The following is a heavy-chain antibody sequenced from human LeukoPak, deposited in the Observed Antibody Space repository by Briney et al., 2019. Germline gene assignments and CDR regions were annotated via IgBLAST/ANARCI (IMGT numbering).Heavy chain of an antibody. D-gene: IGHD5/OR15-5a*01. CDR3: ARSFDDAPGGFDY. V-gene: IGHV5-51*01. J-gene: IGHJ4*02. Sequence: GESLKISCKGSGYSFTSYWIGWVRQMPGKGLEWMGIIYPGDSDTRYSPPFEGQVTISADKSISTAYLQWRSLKASDTAMYYCARSFDDAPGGFDYWGQGTLLTVSS. CDR1: GYSFTSYW. CDR2: IYPGDSDT.